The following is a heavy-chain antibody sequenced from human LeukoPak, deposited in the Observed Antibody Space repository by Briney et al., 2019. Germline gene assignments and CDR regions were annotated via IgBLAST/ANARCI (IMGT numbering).Heavy chain of an antibody. CDR3: ARARDYGSGKANAFDI. CDR2: IKRDGSEK. D-gene: IGHD3-10*01. Sequence: GGSLRLSGAASGFTFSSYWMSWVRQAPGKGLEWVANIKRDGSEKYYVDSVKGRLTISRDNADNSLYLQMNSLRAEDTAFYYCARARDYGSGKANAFDIWGQGKMVTVSS. CDR1: GFTFSSYW. V-gene: IGHV3-7*05. J-gene: IGHJ3*02.